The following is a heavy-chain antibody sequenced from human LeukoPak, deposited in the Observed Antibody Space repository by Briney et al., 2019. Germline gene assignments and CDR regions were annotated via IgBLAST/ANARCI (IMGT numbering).Heavy chain of an antibody. J-gene: IGHJ6*03. D-gene: IGHD5-18*01. CDR1: GGSFSGYY. V-gene: IGHV4-34*01. CDR2: IYYSGST. CDR3: ARIPGYGLYYYYMDV. Sequence: PSETLSLTCAVYGGSFSGYYWSWIRQPHGKGLEWIGSIYYSGSTYYNPSLKSRVTISVATSKNQFSLKLSSVTAADTAVYYCARIPGYGLYYYYMDVWGKGTTVTVSS.